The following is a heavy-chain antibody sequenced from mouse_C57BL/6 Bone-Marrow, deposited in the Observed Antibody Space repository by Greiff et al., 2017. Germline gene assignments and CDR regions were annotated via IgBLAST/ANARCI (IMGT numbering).Heavy chain of an antibody. CDR2: ISSGGSYT. D-gene: IGHD3-2*02. V-gene: IGHV5-6*01. CDR1: GFTFSSYG. J-gene: IGHJ3*01. CDR3: ASTAQATSWFAD. Sequence: EVKLMESGGDLVKPGGSLKLSCAASGFTFSSYGMSWVRPTPDKRLEWVATISSGGSYTYYPDRVKGRITISRDNAKNTLYLQMSSLKSEDTAMYYCASTAQATSWFADWGQGTLVTVSA.